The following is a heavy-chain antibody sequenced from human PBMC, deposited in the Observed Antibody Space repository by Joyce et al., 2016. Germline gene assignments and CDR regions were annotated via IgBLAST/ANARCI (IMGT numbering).Heavy chain of an antibody. CDR2: INTDGSST. V-gene: IGHV3-74*01. Sequence: EVQLVESGGGLVQPGGSLRLSCAASGFSFSGYWIHWVRQAPGKGLGGVSRINTDGSSTRFADSVKGRFTISRDKAKNTLYLQMNSLRAEDTAVYYCVRGISARPGGPNWFDPWGQGTLVTVSS. J-gene: IGHJ5*02. D-gene: IGHD6-6*01. CDR3: VRGISARPGGPNWFDP. CDR1: GFSFSGYW.